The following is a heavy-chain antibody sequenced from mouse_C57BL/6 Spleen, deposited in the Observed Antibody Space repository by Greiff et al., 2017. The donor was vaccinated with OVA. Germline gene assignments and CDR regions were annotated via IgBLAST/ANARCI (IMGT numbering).Heavy chain of an antibody. V-gene: IGHV1-64*01. Sequence: QVQLQQPGAELVKPGASVKLSCKASGYTFTSYWMHWVKQRPGQGLEWIGMIHPNSGSTNYNEKFKSKATLTVDKSSSTAYMQLSSLTSEDSAVYYCARRGGDDGYYGDYAMDYWGQGTSVTVSS. CDR3: ARRGGDDGYYGDYAMDY. CDR2: IHPNSGST. J-gene: IGHJ4*01. D-gene: IGHD2-3*01. CDR1: GYTFTSYW.